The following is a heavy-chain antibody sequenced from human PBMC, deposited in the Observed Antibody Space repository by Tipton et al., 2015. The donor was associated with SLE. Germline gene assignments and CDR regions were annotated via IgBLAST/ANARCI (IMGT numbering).Heavy chain of an antibody. CDR3: ARGPFQRWPPGAY. Sequence: TLSLTCAVYGGSFSGYHWTWIRQPPGQGLEWIGEIADTGSPNYNPSLKSRVTISLDTSKGQFSPILNSLTAADTAVYYCARGPFQRWPPGAYWGQGTLVTVSS. CDR2: IADTGSP. D-gene: IGHD6-19*01. CDR1: GGSFSGYH. V-gene: IGHV4-34*01. J-gene: IGHJ4*02.